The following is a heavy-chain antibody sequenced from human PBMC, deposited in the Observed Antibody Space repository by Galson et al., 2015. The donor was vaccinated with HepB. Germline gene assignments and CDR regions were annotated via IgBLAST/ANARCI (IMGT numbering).Heavy chain of an antibody. J-gene: IGHJ5*02. Sequence: PALVKPPQTLTLTCTFSGFSLSTSGMCVSWIRQPPGKALEWLALIDWDDDKYYSTSLKTRLTISKDTSKNQVVLTMTNMDPVDTATYYCARIRDYYGSGSYDWFDPWGQGTLVTVSS. CDR2: IDWDDDK. D-gene: IGHD3-10*01. V-gene: IGHV2-70*01. CDR3: ARIRDYYGSGSYDWFDP. CDR1: GFSLSTSGMC.